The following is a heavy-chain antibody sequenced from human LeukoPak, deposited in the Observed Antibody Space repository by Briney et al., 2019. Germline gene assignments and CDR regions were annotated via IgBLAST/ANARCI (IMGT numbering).Heavy chain of an antibody. CDR3: ARETILAVAGDF. CDR2: ISSTSITM. CDR1: GFTFNRNN. Sequence: PGGSLRLSCAASGFTFNRNNMNWVRQAPGKGLEWVSYISSTSITMYYADSVKGRFTISRDYAKNSLYLQMNSLRADDTAVYYCARETILAVAGDFWGQGTLVTVSS. J-gene: IGHJ4*02. D-gene: IGHD6-19*01. V-gene: IGHV3-48*01.